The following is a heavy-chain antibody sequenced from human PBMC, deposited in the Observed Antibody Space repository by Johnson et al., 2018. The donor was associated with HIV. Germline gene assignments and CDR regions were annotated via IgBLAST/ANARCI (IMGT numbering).Heavy chain of an antibody. J-gene: IGHJ3*02. Sequence: VQVVESGGGVVQSGRSLRLSCAASGFTFSNYAIHWVRQAPGTGLEWVAVIAYDGSEKYYVDSVKGRFTISRDNSRNTLYLQINNLRAEDTAVYYCATHLNDYGDTLTDDAFDIWGQGTLVTVSS. CDR2: IAYDGSEK. CDR3: ATHLNDYGDTLTDDAFDI. D-gene: IGHD4-17*01. CDR1: GFTFSNYA. V-gene: IGHV3-30*04.